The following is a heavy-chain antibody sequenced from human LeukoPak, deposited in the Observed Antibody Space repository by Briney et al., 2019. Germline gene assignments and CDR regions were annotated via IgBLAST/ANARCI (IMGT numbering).Heavy chain of an antibody. J-gene: IGHJ5*02. Sequence: PSETLSLTCSVSGASISSYYWTWIRQPAGKGLDWIGRFSTTWSTSYNPSLKSRVTMSVDTSKNQFSLRLSSVTAADTAVYYCARVDGGSTGILHTWGQGTLVTVSS. V-gene: IGHV4-4*07. D-gene: IGHD7-27*01. CDR2: FSTTWST. CDR3: ARVDGGSTGILHT. CDR1: GASISSYY.